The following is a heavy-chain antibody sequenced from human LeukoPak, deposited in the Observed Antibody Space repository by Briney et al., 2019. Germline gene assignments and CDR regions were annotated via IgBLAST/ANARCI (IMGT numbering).Heavy chain of an antibody. CDR3: ARGGQQWRGGNYFDS. CDR2: ITTGRGET. CDR1: GYTFTTYD. J-gene: IGHJ4*02. V-gene: IGHV1-3*03. Sequence: ASVKVSCKASGYTFTTYDINWVRQAPGQSLEWMGWITTGRGETRYSQDFQRRITLTRDKSANTVYMDLSDLTSEDTAIYYCARGGQQWRGGNYFDSWGQGTLVAVSS. D-gene: IGHD6-19*01.